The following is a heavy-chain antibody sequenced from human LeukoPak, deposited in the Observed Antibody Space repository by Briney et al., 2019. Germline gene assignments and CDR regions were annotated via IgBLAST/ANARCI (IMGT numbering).Heavy chain of an antibody. CDR1: GSTFDDYA. Sequence: GGSLRLSCAASGSTFDDYAMHWVRRAPGKGLEWVSLISGDGGSTYYADSVKGRFTISRDNSKNSLYLQMNSLRTEDTALYYCAKDSCSGGSCYLDYWGQGTLVTVSS. CDR3: AKDSCSGGSCYLDY. V-gene: IGHV3-43*02. D-gene: IGHD2-15*01. CDR2: ISGDGGST. J-gene: IGHJ4*02.